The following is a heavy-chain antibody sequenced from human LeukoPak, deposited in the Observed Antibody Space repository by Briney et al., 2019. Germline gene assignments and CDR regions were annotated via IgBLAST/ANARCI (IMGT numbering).Heavy chain of an antibody. J-gene: IGHJ6*02. D-gene: IGHD5-18*01. CDR1: GYTFTGYY. Sequence: GESLKISCKGSGYTFTGYYMHWVRQAPGQGLEWMGWINPNSGGTNYAQKFQGRVTMTRDTSISTAYMELSRLRSDDTAVYYCARDLSEGGYSFNYSYYYGMDVWGQGTTVTVSS. CDR2: INPNSGGT. CDR3: ARDLSEGGYSFNYSYYYGMDV. V-gene: IGHV1-2*02.